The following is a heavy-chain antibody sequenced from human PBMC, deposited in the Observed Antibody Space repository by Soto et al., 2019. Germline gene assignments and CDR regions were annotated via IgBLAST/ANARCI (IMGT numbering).Heavy chain of an antibody. Sequence: SETLSLTCTVSGGSISSYYWSWIRQPPGKGLEWIGYIYYSGSTNYNPSLKSRVTTSVDTSKNQFSLKLSSVTAADTAVYYCARDRTGDYDYWGQATLVTVSS. V-gene: IGHV4-59*01. CDR2: IYYSGST. J-gene: IGHJ4*02. CDR1: GGSISSYY. CDR3: ARDRTGDYDY. D-gene: IGHD4-17*01.